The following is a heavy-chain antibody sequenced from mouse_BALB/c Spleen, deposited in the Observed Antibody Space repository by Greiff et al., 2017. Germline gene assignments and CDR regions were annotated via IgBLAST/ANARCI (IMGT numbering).Heavy chain of an antibody. J-gene: IGHJ3*01. CDR3: ARGERSFAY. CDR2: IWAGGST. CDR1: GFSLTSYG. Sequence: QVQLKESGPGLVAPSQSLSITCTVSGFSLTSYGVHWVRQPPGKGLEWLGVIWAGGSTNYNSALMSRLSISKDNSKSQVFLKMNSLQTDDTAMYYCARGERSFAYWGQGTLVTVSA. V-gene: IGHV2-9*02.